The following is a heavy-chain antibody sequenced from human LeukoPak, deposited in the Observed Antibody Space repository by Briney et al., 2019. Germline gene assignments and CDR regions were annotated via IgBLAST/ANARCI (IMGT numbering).Heavy chain of an antibody. CDR1: GGSISSYY. CDR3: ARSRDGYNYAFDI. V-gene: IGHV4-59*01. CDR2: IYYSGST. Sequence: SETLSLTCTVSGGSISSYYWSWIRQPPGKGLEWIGNIYYSGSTNYNPSLKSRVTISVDTSKNQFSLKLSSVTAADTAVYYCARSRDGYNYAFDIWGQGTMVTVSS. J-gene: IGHJ3*02. D-gene: IGHD5-24*01.